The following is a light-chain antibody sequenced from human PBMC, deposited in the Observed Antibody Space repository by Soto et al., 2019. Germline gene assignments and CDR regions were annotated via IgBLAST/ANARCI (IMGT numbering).Light chain of an antibody. CDR3: MQTTLFPWT. CDR2: RIS. V-gene: IGKV2-24*01. CDR1: QSLVHSDGNTY. J-gene: IGKJ1*01. Sequence: DIVMPQTPLSSTVTLGQPASISCRSGQSLVHSDGNTYLSWLQQRPGQPPRLLIDRISNRFSGVPDRFSGSVAETDFTLKISRVEVDDVGIYYCMQTTLFPWTCGQGTEVEIK.